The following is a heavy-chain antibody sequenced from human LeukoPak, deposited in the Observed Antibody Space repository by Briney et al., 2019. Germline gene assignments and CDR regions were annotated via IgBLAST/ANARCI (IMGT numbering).Heavy chain of an antibody. D-gene: IGHD3-3*01. J-gene: IGHJ5*02. CDR1: GYTFTSYY. CDR2: INPSGGST. Sequence: ASVKVSCKASGYTFTSYYMHWVRQAPGQGLEWMGIINPSGGSTSYAQKFQGRVTMTRDTSTSTVYMELSSLRSEDTAVYYCATGPEAYYDFWSGYYPDGWFDPWGQGTLVTVSS. CDR3: ATGPEAYYDFWSGYYPDGWFDP. V-gene: IGHV1-46*01.